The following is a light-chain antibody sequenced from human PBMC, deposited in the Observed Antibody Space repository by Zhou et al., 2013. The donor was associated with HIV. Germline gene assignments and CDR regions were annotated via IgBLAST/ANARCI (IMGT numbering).Light chain of an antibody. CDR3: QQYSSYSRT. Sequence: DIQMTQSPSTLSASVRDRVTITCRASQSISSWLAWYQQKPGKAPNLLIYKASSLESGVPSRFSGGGSGTEFTLTISSLQPDDFATYYCQQYSSYSRTFGQGTKVE. J-gene: IGKJ1*01. V-gene: IGKV1-5*03. CDR2: KAS. CDR1: QSISSW.